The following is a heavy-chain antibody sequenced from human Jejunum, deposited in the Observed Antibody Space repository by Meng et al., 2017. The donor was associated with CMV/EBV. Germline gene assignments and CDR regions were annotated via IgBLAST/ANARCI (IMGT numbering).Heavy chain of an antibody. CDR3: AKNRDGIDS. Sequence: QVQLVGAGGGVVLAGGSLRLSGVTSGFTFSRYGMHWVRQAPGKPLEWVSFIHYAWDSQYYADSVKGRFTISRDDSRNTVYLQMNSLTTEDTAVYYCAKNRDGIDSWGQGTLVTVSS. V-gene: IGHV3-30*02. J-gene: IGHJ4*02. CDR1: GFTFSRYG. CDR2: IHYAWDSQ. D-gene: IGHD2/OR15-2a*01.